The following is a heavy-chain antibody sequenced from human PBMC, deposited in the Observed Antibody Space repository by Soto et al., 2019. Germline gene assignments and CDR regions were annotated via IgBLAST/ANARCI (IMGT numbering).Heavy chain of an antibody. CDR2: INPNSGGT. CDR1: GYTFTGYY. J-gene: IGHJ6*02. Sequence: ASVKVSCKASGYTFTGYYMHWVRQAPGQGLEWMGWINPNSGGTNYAQKFQGWVTMTRVTSISTAYMELSRLSSDDTAVYYCARDRRSYADYSSSWYEDYGMDVWGQGTTVTVSS. D-gene: IGHD6-13*01. CDR3: ARDRRSYADYSSSWYEDYGMDV. V-gene: IGHV1-2*04.